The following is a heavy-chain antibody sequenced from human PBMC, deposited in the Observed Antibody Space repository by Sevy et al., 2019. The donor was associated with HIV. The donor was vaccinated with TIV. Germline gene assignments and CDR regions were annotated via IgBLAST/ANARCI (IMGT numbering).Heavy chain of an antibody. CDR2: ISYDGSNK. V-gene: IGHV3-30*18. CDR3: AKGRAELLSIYYYHGMDV. CDR1: GFTFSSFG. D-gene: IGHD1-26*01. J-gene: IGHJ6*02. Sequence: GGSLRLSCAASGFTFSSFGMHWVRQAPGKGLEWVAVISYDGSNKYYADSVKGRFTISRDNSKNTLYLQMNSLGAEDTAVYYCAKGRAELLSIYYYHGMDVWGQGTTVTVSS.